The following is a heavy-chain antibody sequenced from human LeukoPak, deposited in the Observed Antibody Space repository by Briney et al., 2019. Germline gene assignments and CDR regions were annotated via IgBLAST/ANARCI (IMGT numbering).Heavy chain of an antibody. D-gene: IGHD6-19*01. CDR1: GFTFSTYS. V-gene: IGHV3-48*01. CDR2: ISSSSSTI. CDR3: ARERYSSGWYALTSYGMDV. Sequence: GGSLRLSCAASGFTFSTYSMSCGRQAPRKGVERGSYISSSSSTIYYADSVKGRFTISRDNAKNSLYLQMTSLRAEDTAVYYCARERYSSGWYALTSYGMDVWGQGTTVTVSS. J-gene: IGHJ6*02.